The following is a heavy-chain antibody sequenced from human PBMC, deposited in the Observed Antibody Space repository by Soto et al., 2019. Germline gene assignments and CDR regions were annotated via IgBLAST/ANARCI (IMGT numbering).Heavy chain of an antibody. CDR1: GGSFSGYY. CDR3: ARDEDAFDI. J-gene: IGHJ3*02. CDR2: INHSGST. V-gene: IGHV4-34*01. Sequence: SETLSLTCAVYGGSFSGYYWSWIRQPPGKGLEWIGEINHSGSTNYNPSLKSRVTISVDTSKNQFSLKLSSVTAADTAVYYCARDEDAFDIWGQGTMVTVSS.